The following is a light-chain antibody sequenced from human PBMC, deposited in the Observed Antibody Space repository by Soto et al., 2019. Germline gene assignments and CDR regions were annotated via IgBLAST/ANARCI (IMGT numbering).Light chain of an antibody. Sequence: EIVLTQSPATLSLSPGERATLSCRASQSVSSYLAWYQQKPGQAPRLLIYDASSRATGIPARFSGSGSGTAFTLTISRLEPEDFAVYYVQQRRKGGGGEYTFGQGTKLEIK. CDR2: DAS. CDR1: QSVSSY. J-gene: IGKJ2*01. CDR3: QQRRKGGGGEYT. V-gene: IGKV3-11*01.